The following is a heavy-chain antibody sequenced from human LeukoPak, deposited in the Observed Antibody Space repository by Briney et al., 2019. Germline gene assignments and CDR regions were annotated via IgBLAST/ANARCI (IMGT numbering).Heavy chain of an antibody. J-gene: IGHJ4*02. CDR1: GYTFTSYY. V-gene: IGHV1-46*01. CDR3: ARGEQIRYYYDSSGYYD. CDR2: INPSGGST. D-gene: IGHD3-22*01. Sequence: ASVKVSCKASGYTFTSYYMHWVRQAPGQGLEWMGIINPSGGSTSYAQKFQGRVTMTRNTSISTAYMELSSLRSEDTAVYYCARGEQIRYYYDSSGYYDWGQGTLVTVSS.